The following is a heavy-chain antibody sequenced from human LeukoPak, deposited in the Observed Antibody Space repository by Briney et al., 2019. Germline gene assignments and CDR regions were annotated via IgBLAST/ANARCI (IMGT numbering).Heavy chain of an antibody. Sequence: ASVKVSCKASGGTFSSYAISWVRQAPGQGLEWMGGIIPIFGTANYAQKFQGRVTITADESTSTAYMELSSLRSEDTAVYYCARMPSGDCYFDYWGQGTLVTVSS. CDR2: IIPIFGTA. D-gene: IGHD2-21*02. CDR1: GGTFSSYA. J-gene: IGHJ4*02. V-gene: IGHV1-69*13. CDR3: ARMPSGDCYFDY.